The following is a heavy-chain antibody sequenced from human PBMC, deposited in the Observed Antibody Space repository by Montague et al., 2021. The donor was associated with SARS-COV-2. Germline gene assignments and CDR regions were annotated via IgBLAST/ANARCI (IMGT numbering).Heavy chain of an antibody. CDR2: INHSGSA. D-gene: IGHD3-10*01. Sequence: SETLSLTCAVSGGSFSGYYWSWIRQPPGKGLEWIGEINHSGSATYNPSLKSRVTISVDTSKNQFSLKLSSVTAADTAVYYCARVRYYGSGTSLGMDVWGQGTTVSVSS. V-gene: IGHV4-34*01. CDR1: GGSFSGYY. J-gene: IGHJ6*02. CDR3: ARVRYYGSGTSLGMDV.